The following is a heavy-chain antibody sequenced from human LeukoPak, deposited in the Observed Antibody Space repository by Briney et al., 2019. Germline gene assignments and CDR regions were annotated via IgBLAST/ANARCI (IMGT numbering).Heavy chain of an antibody. D-gene: IGHD5-12*01. V-gene: IGHV3-30*04. J-gene: IGHJ4*02. CDR1: GFTFSSYA. CDR3: ARDQLAYSGYDTLFDY. CDR2: ISYDGSNK. Sequence: PGGSLRLSCAASGFTFSSYAMHWVRQAPGKGLEWVAVISYDGSNKYYADSVKGRFTISRDNSKNTLYLQLNSLRPEDTAVHYCARDQLAYSGYDTLFDYWGQGTLVTVSS.